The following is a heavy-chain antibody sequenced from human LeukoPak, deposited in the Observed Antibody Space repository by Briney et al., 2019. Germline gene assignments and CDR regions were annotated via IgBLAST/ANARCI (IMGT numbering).Heavy chain of an antibody. Sequence: GGSLRLSCAASGFSVSSFSMNWVRQAPGKGLEWVSHITWSSNIYYADSVKDRSTISRDSAKNSLYLQMNSLRDEDTAVYYCARDPGNSGYGMDVWGQGTTVLVSS. D-gene: IGHD5-12*01. CDR2: ITWSSNI. CDR3: ARDPGNSGYGMDV. J-gene: IGHJ6*02. V-gene: IGHV3-48*02. CDR1: GFSVSSFS.